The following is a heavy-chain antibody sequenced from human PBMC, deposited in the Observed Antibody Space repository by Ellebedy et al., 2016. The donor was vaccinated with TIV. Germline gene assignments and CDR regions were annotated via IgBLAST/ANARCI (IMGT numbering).Heavy chain of an antibody. J-gene: IGHJ6*02. CDR2: ISSDLLHI. CDR1: GFIFSSSR. CDR3: AKGGRVQITDV. D-gene: IGHD1-1*01. Sequence: GESLKISCVASGFIFSSSRMNWLRQAPGKGLEWVSSISSDLLHIDYRDSVKGRFTISRDNSKNRVFLQMNSLRADDTAVYYCAKGGRVQITDVWGQGTTVTVSS. V-gene: IGHV3-21*04.